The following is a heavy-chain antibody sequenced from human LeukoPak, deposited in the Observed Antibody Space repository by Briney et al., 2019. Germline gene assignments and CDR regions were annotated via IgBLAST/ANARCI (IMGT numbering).Heavy chain of an antibody. J-gene: IGHJ4*02. Sequence: ETLCLTCTVSGVSISTSTHYWAWIRQPPGKGLERIASMFYRGSTYYNASLRSRVTLSVDTSMNQFSLKLSSVTASDTATFYCVRQGGWGGAASLIEFWGQGTLVTVSS. CDR2: MFYRGST. CDR3: VRQGGWGGAASLIEF. V-gene: IGHV4-39*01. D-gene: IGHD2-15*01. CDR1: GVSISTSTHY.